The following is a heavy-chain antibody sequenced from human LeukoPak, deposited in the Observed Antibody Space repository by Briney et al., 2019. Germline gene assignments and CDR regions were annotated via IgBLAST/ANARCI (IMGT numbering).Heavy chain of an antibody. Sequence: PSETLSLTCAVYAGSFSGYYWSWIRQPPGKGLGWIGEINHSGSTSYNPSLKSRVTISVDTSKNQFSLKLSSVTAADTAVYYCAILAGQLAFDYWGQGTLVTVSS. CDR3: AILAGQLAFDY. J-gene: IGHJ4*02. CDR2: INHSGST. D-gene: IGHD3-16*01. CDR1: AGSFSGYY. V-gene: IGHV4-34*01.